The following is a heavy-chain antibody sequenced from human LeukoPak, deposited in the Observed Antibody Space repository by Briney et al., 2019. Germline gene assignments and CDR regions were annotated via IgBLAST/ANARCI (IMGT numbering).Heavy chain of an antibody. CDR1: GYSISSGYY. Sequence: SETLSLTCAVSGYSISSGYYWGWIRQPPGKGLEWIGSMYHSGSTHYSPSLKSRVTISVDTSKNQFSLKLSSVTAADTAVYYCARTLYSSSSKTGNWFDPWGQGALVTVSP. CDR2: MYHSGST. D-gene: IGHD6-6*01. J-gene: IGHJ5*02. CDR3: ARTLYSSSSKTGNWFDP. V-gene: IGHV4-38-2*01.